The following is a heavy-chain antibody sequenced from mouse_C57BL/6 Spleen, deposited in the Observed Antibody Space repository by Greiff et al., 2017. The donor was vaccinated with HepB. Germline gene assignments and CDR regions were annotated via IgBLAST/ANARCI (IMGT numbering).Heavy chain of an antibody. D-gene: IGHD1-1*01. CDR2: IDPSDSYT. CDR3: ASAVVATDY. CDR1: GYTFTSYW. Sequence: VQLQQPGAELVRPGTSVKLSCKASGYTFTSYWMHWVKQRPGQGLEWIGVIDPSDSYTNYNQKFKGKATLTVDTSSSTAYMQLSSLTSEDSAVYYCASAVVATDYWGQGTTLTVSS. V-gene: IGHV1-59*01. J-gene: IGHJ2*01.